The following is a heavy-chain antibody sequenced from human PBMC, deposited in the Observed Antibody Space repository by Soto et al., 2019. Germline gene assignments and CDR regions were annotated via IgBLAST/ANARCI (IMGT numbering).Heavy chain of an antibody. D-gene: IGHD5-18*01. J-gene: IGHJ6*02. Sequence: QVQLVQSGAEVKKPGSSVRVSCKASGGTFSSYAISWVRQAPGQGLEWMGGIIPIFGTANYAQKFQGRVTITADESTSTAYMELSSLRSEDTAVYYCARGSYGYPLYYYYYGMDVWGQGTTVTVSS. CDR1: GGTFSSYA. CDR2: IIPIFGTA. CDR3: ARGSYGYPLYYYYYGMDV. V-gene: IGHV1-69*01.